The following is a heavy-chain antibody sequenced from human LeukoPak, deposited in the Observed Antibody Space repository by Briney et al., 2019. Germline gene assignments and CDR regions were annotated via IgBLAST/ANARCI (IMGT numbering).Heavy chain of an antibody. CDR2: INPNSGGT. D-gene: IGHD3-9*01. V-gene: IGHV1-2*02. Sequence: ASVTVSCKSSVYNFAGFYMHWVRQAPGHGLEWMGWINPNSGGTNYAQTFQGRVTVTRDTTMSTAYMELTRLTSDDSAMYYCARSKYDVLTGSPDYWGQGTLVTVSS. CDR1: VYNFAGFY. J-gene: IGHJ4*02. CDR3: ARSKYDVLTGSPDY.